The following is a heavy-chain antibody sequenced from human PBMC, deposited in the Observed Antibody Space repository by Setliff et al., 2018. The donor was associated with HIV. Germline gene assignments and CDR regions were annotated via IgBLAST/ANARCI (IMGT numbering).Heavy chain of an antibody. Sequence: PGESLKISCKGSGYSFISYWIGWVRQMPGKGLEWMGIIYPGDSDTRYSPSFQGQVTISADKSISTAYLQWSSLKASDTAMYYCAKAGRGIYYTGGYYYDGFDEWGQGTMVTVSS. CDR1: GYSFISYW. CDR3: AKAGRGIYYTGGYYYDGFDE. V-gene: IGHV5-51*01. J-gene: IGHJ3*01. CDR2: IYPGDSDT. D-gene: IGHD3-22*01.